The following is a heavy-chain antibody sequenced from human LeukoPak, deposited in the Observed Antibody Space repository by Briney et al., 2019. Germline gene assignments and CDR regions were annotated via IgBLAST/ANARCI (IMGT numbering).Heavy chain of an antibody. CDR2: IYYSGST. Sequence: PSETLSLTCTVSGGSISSYYWSWIRQPPGEGLEWIGYIYYSGSTNYNPSLKSRVTISVDTSKNQFSLKLSSVTAADTAVYYCARVKAAAGPYYYYYYGMDVWGQGTTVTVSS. J-gene: IGHJ6*02. D-gene: IGHD6-13*01. CDR1: GGSISSYY. CDR3: ARVKAAAGPYYYYYYGMDV. V-gene: IGHV4-59*01.